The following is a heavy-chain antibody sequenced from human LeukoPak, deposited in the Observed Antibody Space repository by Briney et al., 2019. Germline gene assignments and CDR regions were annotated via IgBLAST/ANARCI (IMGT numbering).Heavy chain of an antibody. CDR2: IYYSGST. D-gene: IGHD6-6*01. Sequence: PSETLSLTCTVSGGSISSYYWSWIRQPPGKGLEWIGYIYYSGSTNYNPSLKSRVTISVDTSKNQFSLKLSSVTAADTAVYYCARVPRDRSSLESWGQGTPIIVSS. CDR3: ARVPRDRSSLES. V-gene: IGHV4-59*08. J-gene: IGHJ4*02. CDR1: GGSISSYY.